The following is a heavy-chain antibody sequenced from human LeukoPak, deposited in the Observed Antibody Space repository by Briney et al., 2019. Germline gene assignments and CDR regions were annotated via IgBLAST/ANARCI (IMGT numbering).Heavy chain of an antibody. J-gene: IGHJ1*01. V-gene: IGHV1-18*01. Sequence: GASVKVSCKASGYTFTSYGISWVRQAPGQGLEWMGWISAYNGNTNYAQKLQGRVTMTTDTSTSTAYMELRSLRSDDTAVYYCATPDYDILTGYYTEYFQHWGQGTLVTVSS. CDR3: ATPDYDILTGYYTEYFQH. CDR2: ISAYNGNT. D-gene: IGHD3-9*01. CDR1: GYTFTSYG.